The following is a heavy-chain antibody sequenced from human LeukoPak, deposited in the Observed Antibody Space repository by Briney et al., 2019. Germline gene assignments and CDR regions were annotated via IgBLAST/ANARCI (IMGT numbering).Heavy chain of an antibody. CDR3: ARFRDNACDY. CDR2: LRGDTGDT. J-gene: IGHJ4*02. V-gene: IGHV1-2*02. Sequence: ASVTVSCKTSGYMVSDSYMNCVRQAPGQGLEWMGWLRGDTGDTDSPQKFKGRVTMTRDTATNTAYMQLSRLTYEDKAMYFCARFRDNACDYWGQGTLVTVSS. D-gene: IGHD2-2*01. CDR1: GYMVSDSY.